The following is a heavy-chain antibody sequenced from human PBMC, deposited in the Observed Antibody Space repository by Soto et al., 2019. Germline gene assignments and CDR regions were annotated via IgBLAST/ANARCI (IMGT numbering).Heavy chain of an antibody. J-gene: IGHJ5*02. CDR2: INHSGST. CDR3: ARMMSGYPTSPLYNWFDP. D-gene: IGHD3-3*01. Sequence: PSETLSLTCAVYGGSFSGYYWSWIRQPPGKGLEWIGEINHSGSTNYNPSLKSRVTISVDSSKNQFSLKLSSVTAADTAVYYCARMMSGYPTSPLYNWFDPWGQGTLVTVSS. V-gene: IGHV4-34*01. CDR1: GGSFSGYY.